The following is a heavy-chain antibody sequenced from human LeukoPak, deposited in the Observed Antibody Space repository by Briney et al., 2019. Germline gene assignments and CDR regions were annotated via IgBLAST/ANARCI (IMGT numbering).Heavy chain of an antibody. CDR1: GFTFSSYA. Sequence: GRSLRLSCAASGFTFSSYAMHWVRQAPGKGLEWVAVISYDGSNKYYADSVKGRFTISRDNSKNTLYLQMNSLRAEDTAVYYCARDQYYYDSSGYYEFDYWGQGTLVTVSS. D-gene: IGHD3-22*01. V-gene: IGHV3-30-3*01. CDR2: ISYDGSNK. CDR3: ARDQYYYDSSGYYEFDY. J-gene: IGHJ4*02.